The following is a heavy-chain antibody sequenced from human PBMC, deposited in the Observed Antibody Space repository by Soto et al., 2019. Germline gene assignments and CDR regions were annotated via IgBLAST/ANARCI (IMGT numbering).Heavy chain of an antibody. V-gene: IGHV5-51*01. D-gene: IGHD6-13*01. CDR2: MYPGDSET. Sequence: PWGSLKISWTGSGYSFTSYWIALGRQMPGKGPEWVGIMYPGDSETRYSPSFQGQGIMSADKSASTAYLQGSSLKASDTGTYYCGSSLPGFGHSWVDYWGRGTLVTVSS. J-gene: IGHJ4*02. CDR3: GSSLPGFGHSWVDY. CDR1: GYSFTSYW.